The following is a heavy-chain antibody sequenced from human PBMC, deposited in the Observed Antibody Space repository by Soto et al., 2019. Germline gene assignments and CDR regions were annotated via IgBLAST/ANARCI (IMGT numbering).Heavy chain of an antibody. CDR1: GFSVSNTY. J-gene: IGHJ3*02. Sequence: EVQLVESGGGLIQPGGSLRLSCAVSGFSVSNTYMSWVRQAPGKGLEWISVIYRGRATYYADSVKGRFTISRDDSRNTVYLPMNSLTTEDTAVYFCARDRSDSSRADSFDIWGQGTMGTVSS. D-gene: IGHD6-25*01. V-gene: IGHV3-53*01. CDR2: IYRGRAT. CDR3: ARDRSDSSRADSFDI.